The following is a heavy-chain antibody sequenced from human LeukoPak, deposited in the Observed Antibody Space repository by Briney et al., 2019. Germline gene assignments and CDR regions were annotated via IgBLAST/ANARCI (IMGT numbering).Heavy chain of an antibody. Sequence: GASVKVSCKVSGYTLTELSMHWVRQAPGKGLEWMGGFDPEDSETIYAQKFQGRVTMTEDTSTDTAYMELSSLRSEDTAVYYCAIYCTNGVCLDYWGQGTLVTVSS. CDR1: GYTLTELS. V-gene: IGHV1-24*01. D-gene: IGHD2-8*01. CDR2: FDPEDSET. J-gene: IGHJ4*02. CDR3: AIYCTNGVCLDY.